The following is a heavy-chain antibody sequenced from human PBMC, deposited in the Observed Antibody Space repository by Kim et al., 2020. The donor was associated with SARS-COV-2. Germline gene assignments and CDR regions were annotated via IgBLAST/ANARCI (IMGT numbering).Heavy chain of an antibody. D-gene: IGHD3-10*01. Sequence: SETLSLTCTVSGGSISSSSYYWGWIRQPPGKGLEWIGSNYYSGSTYYNPSLKSRVTISVDTSKNQFSLKLSSVTAADTAVYYCASGNYYGSGSMTGWGQG. CDR2: NYYSGST. CDR1: GGSISSSSYY. J-gene: IGHJ1*01. V-gene: IGHV4-39*01. CDR3: ASGNYYGSGSMTG.